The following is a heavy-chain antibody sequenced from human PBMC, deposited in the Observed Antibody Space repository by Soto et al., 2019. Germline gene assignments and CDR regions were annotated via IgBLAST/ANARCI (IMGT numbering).Heavy chain of an antibody. Sequence: QVQLVQSGAEVKKPGASVKVSCKASGYTFTNYYIHWVRQAPGQGLEWMGMINPDGGATTNAQKCQDRVAMTRDRSTSTVYMELRRLRSEDTAVYYCARGRGKKHPMTLVLGYWFDPWGQGNLGNVSS. J-gene: IGHJ5*02. CDR2: INPDGGAT. V-gene: IGHV1-46*01. CDR3: ARGRGKKHPMTLVLGYWFDP. D-gene: IGHD1-26*01. CDR1: GYTFTNYY.